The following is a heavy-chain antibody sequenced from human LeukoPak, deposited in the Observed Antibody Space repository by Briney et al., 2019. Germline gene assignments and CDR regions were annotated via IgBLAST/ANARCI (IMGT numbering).Heavy chain of an antibody. J-gene: IGHJ3*02. V-gene: IGHV3-30*03. Sequence: GGSLRLSCAASGFTFSDYYMSWIRQAPGKGLEWVAVISYDGSNKYYADSVKGRFTISRDNSKNTLYLQMNSLRAEDTAVCYCASRDYDILTGFDAFDIWGQGTMVTVSS. CDR3: ASRDYDILTGFDAFDI. D-gene: IGHD3-9*01. CDR2: ISYDGSNK. CDR1: GFTFSDYY.